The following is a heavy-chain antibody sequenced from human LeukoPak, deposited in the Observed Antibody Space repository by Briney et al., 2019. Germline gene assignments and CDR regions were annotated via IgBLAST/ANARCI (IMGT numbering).Heavy chain of an antibody. CDR1: GLIFSSHA. V-gene: IGHV3-23*01. CDR3: AKDGGGYCNNSSC. CDR2: ISSRGDST. D-gene: IGHD2-2*01. J-gene: IGHJ4*02. Sequence: GGSLRLSCAASGLIFSSHAMSWVRQTPEKGLEWVSAISSRGDSTYYADSVRGRFTIYRDNSKDTLYLQMNSLGAADTAVYYCAKDGGGYCNNSSCWGQGTLVTVSS.